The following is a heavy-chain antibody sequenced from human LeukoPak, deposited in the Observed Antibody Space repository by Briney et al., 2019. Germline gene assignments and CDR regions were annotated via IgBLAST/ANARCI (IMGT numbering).Heavy chain of an antibody. CDR1: GGSINSSGYY. J-gene: IGHJ4*02. CDR2: HYYSGST. V-gene: IGHV4-39*01. Sequence: SDTLSLTRTVSGGSINSSGYYWGWIRRPPGKGLEWIGSHYYSGSTYYNPSLKSRVTISVDTSKNQFSLKLNSVTAADTAVYYCARHRAGYHVDSWGQGTLVTVSS. CDR3: ARHRAGYHVDS. D-gene: IGHD3-9*01.